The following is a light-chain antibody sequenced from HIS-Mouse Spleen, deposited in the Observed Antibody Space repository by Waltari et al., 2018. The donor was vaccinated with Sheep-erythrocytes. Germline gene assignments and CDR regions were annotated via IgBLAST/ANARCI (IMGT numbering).Light chain of an antibody. CDR2: DVS. Sequence: QSALTQPRSVSGSPGQSVTISCTGTSSDVGGYNYVSWYQQHPGKAPKLMIYDVSKRPSGVPDRFSGCKSSNTASLTISGLQAEDEADYYCCSYAGSYTYVFGTGTKVTVL. CDR3: CSYAGSYTYV. J-gene: IGLJ1*01. V-gene: IGLV2-11*01. CDR1: SSDVGGYNY.